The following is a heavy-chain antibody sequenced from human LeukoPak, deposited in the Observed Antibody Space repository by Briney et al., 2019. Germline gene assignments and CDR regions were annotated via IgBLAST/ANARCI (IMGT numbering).Heavy chain of an antibody. CDR1: AGSISSGDYY. V-gene: IGHV4-30-4*08. CDR2: ISYSGST. Sequence: PSQTLSLTCTVSAGSISSGDYYWSWIRQPPGKGLEWIGYISYSGSTYYNPSLKSRVTISVGTSKNQFSLRLSSVTAADTAVYYRARDRRTNWNGPNFDYRGQGTLVTVS. D-gene: IGHD1-20*01. CDR3: ARDRRTNWNGPNFDY. J-gene: IGHJ4*02.